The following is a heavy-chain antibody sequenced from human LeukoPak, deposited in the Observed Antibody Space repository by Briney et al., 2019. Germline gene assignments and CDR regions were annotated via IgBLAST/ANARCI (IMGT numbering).Heavy chain of an antibody. D-gene: IGHD4-11*01. J-gene: IGHJ4*02. CDR3: ATQRDHSDYVFDF. CDR1: GGSISSGGYY. Sequence: AETLSLTCTVSGGSISSGGYYWSWIRQHPGKGLEWIGYIFQNETTNYKSSLKSRVTISVDTSKKQCSLKLSSVTAADVAIYFCATQRDHSDYVFDFWGQGTPVTVSS. V-gene: IGHV4-61*08. CDR2: IFQNETT.